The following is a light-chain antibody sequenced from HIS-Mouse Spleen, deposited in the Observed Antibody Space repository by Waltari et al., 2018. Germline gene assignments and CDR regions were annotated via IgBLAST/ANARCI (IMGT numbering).Light chain of an antibody. CDR1: QGISSY. CDR2: AAS. V-gene: IGKV1-8*01. CDR3: QQYYSYLIT. Sequence: AIRLILSTSSLSTSTVYRVIITCRASQGISSYLAWYQQKPGKAPKLLIYAASTLQSGVPSRFSGSGSGTDFTLTISCLQSEDFATYYCQQYYSYLITYGQGTRLEIK. J-gene: IGKJ5*01.